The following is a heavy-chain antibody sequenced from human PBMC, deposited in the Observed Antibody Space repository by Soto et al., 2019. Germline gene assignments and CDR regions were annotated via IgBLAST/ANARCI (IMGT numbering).Heavy chain of an antibody. D-gene: IGHD4-17*01. J-gene: IGHJ4*02. CDR2: IYHSGST. Sequence: TLSLTCAVSGGSISGGGYSWSWIRQPPGKGLEWIGYIYHSGSTYYNPSLKSRVTISVDRSKNQFSLKLSSVTAADTAVYYCARGGNYGDYAFYWGQGTLVTVSS. CDR3: ARGGNYGDYAFY. V-gene: IGHV4-30-2*01. CDR1: GGSISGGGYS.